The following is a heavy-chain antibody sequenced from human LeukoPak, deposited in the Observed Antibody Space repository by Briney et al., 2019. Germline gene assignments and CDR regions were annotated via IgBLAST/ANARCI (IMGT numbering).Heavy chain of an antibody. D-gene: IGHD3-10*01. Sequence: GGSLRLSCAASGFTFSSYWMHWVRQAPGKGLVWVSRINSDESSTNYADSVKGRFTISRDSAKNTLYLQMNSLRVEDTAVYYCARRAVRGGYFDYWGQGTLVTVSS. CDR3: ARRAVRGGYFDY. V-gene: IGHV3-74*01. CDR2: INSDESST. CDR1: GFTFSSYW. J-gene: IGHJ4*02.